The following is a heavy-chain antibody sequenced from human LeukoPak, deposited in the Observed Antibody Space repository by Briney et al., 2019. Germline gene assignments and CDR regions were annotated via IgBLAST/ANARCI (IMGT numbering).Heavy chain of an antibody. D-gene: IGHD3-22*01. CDR2: INPNSGGT. Sequence: ASVKVSCKASGYTFTGYYMHWVRKAPGQGLEWMGWINPNSGGTDYAQKFQGRVTMTRDTSTSTAYMELSRLRSDDTAVYYCARAQGGYYYDRTRSDAFDIWGQGTMVTVSS. J-gene: IGHJ3*02. CDR3: ARAQGGYYYDRTRSDAFDI. V-gene: IGHV1-2*02. CDR1: GYTFTGYY.